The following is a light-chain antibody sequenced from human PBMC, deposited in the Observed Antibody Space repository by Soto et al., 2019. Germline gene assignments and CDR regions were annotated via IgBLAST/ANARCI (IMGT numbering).Light chain of an antibody. CDR3: QQRSHWPT. V-gene: IGKV3-11*01. CDR2: DAS. Sequence: DIVLTQSPATLSFSPGDRARLSCRASQTVNTSLAWYQQKPGQAPRLLIYDASNRATGIPARFSASGSGTDFTLTISSLEPEDFAVYYCQQRSHWPTFGQGTKVDIK. CDR1: QTVNTS. J-gene: IGKJ1*01.